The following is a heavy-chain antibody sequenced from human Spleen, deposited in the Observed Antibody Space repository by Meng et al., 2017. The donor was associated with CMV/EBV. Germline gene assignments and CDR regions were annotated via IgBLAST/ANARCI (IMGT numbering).Heavy chain of an antibody. CDR1: GFTFSSYA. CDR3: ARAIFLEWFFYGKGSFDI. D-gene: IGHD3-3*01. Sequence: GGSLRLSCAASGFTFSSYAMHWVRQAPGKGLEWVAVISYDASRKYYADSVKGRFTISRDNSNNTMYLQMNSLRAEDTAVYYCARAIFLEWFFYGKGSFDIWGQGTMVTVSS. CDR2: ISYDASRK. V-gene: IGHV3-30*04. J-gene: IGHJ3*02.